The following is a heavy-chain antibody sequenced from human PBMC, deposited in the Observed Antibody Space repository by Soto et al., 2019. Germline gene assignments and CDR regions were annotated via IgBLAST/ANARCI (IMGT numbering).Heavy chain of an antibody. J-gene: IGHJ6*02. CDR1: GGTFSSYA. V-gene: IGHV1-69*13. Sequence: GASMKVSCKASGGTFSSYAISWVRQAPGQGLEWMGGIIPIFGTANYAQKFQGRVTITADESTSTAYMELSSLRSEDTAVYYCARDTDSSGTYDYYGMDVWGQGTTVTVSS. CDR3: ARDTDSSGTYDYYGMDV. CDR2: IIPIFGTA. D-gene: IGHD6-19*01.